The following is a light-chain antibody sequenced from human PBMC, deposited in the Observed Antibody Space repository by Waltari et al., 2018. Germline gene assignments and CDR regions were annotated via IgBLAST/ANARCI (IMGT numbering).Light chain of an antibody. CDR2: GAS. CDR3: QHYLRLPVT. J-gene: IGKJ1*01. V-gene: IGKV3-20*01. CDR1: QSVSRA. Sequence: EIVLTQSPGTLSLSLGERATLPCRASQSVSRALAWYQQKPGQAPRLLIYGASTRATGIRDRFSGSGSGTDFSLTISRLEPDDFAVYYCQHYLRLPVTFGQGTTVEI.